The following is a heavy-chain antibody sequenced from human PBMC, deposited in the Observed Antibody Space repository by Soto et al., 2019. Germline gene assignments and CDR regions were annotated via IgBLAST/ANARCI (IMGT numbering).Heavy chain of an antibody. CDR1: GGTFSSYA. Sequence: QVQLVQSGAEVKKPGSSVKVSCKASGGTFSSYAISWVRQAPGQGLEWMGGIIPIYGTANYAQKFQGRGTITADESTSTAYRELSSLRSEDTAVYYCARLIAAADTNWFDPWGQGTLVTVSS. CDR3: ARLIAAADTNWFDP. CDR2: IIPIYGTA. D-gene: IGHD6-13*01. V-gene: IGHV1-69*01. J-gene: IGHJ5*02.